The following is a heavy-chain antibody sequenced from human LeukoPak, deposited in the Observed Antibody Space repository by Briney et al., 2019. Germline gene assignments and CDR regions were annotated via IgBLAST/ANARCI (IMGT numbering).Heavy chain of an antibody. CDR3: ARGGRDGYNYFDS. V-gene: IGHV3-53*01. CDR1: GFSVSANY. J-gene: IGHJ4*02. CDR2: ICSGGST. Sequence: GGSLRLSCATSGFSVSANYMTWVRQVPGKGLEWVSLICSGGSTSYTDSVKGRFTISRDNSKNILYLQMNSLRAEDTAVYYCARGGRDGYNYFDSWGQGTLVTVSS. D-gene: IGHD5-24*01.